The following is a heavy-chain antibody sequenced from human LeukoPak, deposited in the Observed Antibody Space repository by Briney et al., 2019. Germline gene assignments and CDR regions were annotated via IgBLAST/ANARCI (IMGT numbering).Heavy chain of an antibody. J-gene: IGHJ4*02. V-gene: IGHV4-30-4*01. CDR1: GGSISSGDYY. CDR3: ARDVRDYYDSSGYSDY. D-gene: IGHD3-22*01. CDR2: IYYSGST. Sequence: PSETLSLTCTVSGGSISSGDYYWRWIRQPPGKGLEWIGYIYYSGSTYYNPSLKSRVTISVDTSKNQFSLKLSSVTAADTAVYYCARDVRDYYDSSGYSDYWGQGTLVTVSS.